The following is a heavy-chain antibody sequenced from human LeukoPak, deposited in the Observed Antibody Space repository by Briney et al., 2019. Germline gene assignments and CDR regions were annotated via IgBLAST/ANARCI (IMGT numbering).Heavy chain of an antibody. CDR1: GYTFTGYY. CDR2: INPNSGGT. J-gene: IGHJ3*02. V-gene: IGHV1-2*04. Sequence: ASVKVSCKASGYTFTGYYMHWVRQAPGQGLEWMGWINPNSGGTNYAQKFQGWVTMTRDTSISTAYMELSRLRSDDTAVYYCARGRVVVVAHDAFDIWGQGTMVTVSS. D-gene: IGHD2-15*01. CDR3: ARGRVVVVAHDAFDI.